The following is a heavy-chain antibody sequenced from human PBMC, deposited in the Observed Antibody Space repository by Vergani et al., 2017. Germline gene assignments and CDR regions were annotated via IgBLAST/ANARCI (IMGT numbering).Heavy chain of an antibody. CDR1: GYTFTSYY. V-gene: IGHV1-46*01. CDR3: ARDLPGPYYYDSSGYSNWFDP. CDR2: INPSGGST. Sequence: QVQLVQSGAEVKKPGASVKVSCKASGYTFTSYYMHWVRQAPGQGLEWMGIINPSGGSTSYAQKFQGRVTITADKSTSTAYMELSSLRSEDTAVYYCARDLPGPYYYDSSGYSNWFDPWGQGTLVTVSS. D-gene: IGHD3-22*01. J-gene: IGHJ5*02.